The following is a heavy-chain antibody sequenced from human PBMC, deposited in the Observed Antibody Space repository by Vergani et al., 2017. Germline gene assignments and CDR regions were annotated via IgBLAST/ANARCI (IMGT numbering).Heavy chain of an antibody. CDR1: GGSISSYC. V-gene: IGHV4-59*01. CDR2: IYYNGNT. J-gene: IGHJ4*02. D-gene: IGHD1-26*01. CDR3: ARDGESGDLGY. Sequence: QVQLQESGPGLVKPSETLSLTCTVSGGSISSYCWSWIRQPPGKGLEWIGYIYYNGNTNYNPSLKSRVTISVDTSKNQFSLKLSSGTAADTAVYYCARDGESGDLGYWGQGTLVTVSS.